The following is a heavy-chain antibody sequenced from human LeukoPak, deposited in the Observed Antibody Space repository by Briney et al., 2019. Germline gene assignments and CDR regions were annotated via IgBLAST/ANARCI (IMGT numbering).Heavy chain of an antibody. Sequence: SVKVSCKASRGTFSSYAISWVRQAPGQGLEWMGRIIPIFGTANYAQKFQGRVTITTDESTSTAYMELSSLRSEDTAVYYCARARLAGSLGNFDYWGQGTLVTVSS. J-gene: IGHJ4*02. CDR2: IIPIFGTA. CDR3: ARARLAGSLGNFDY. V-gene: IGHV1-69*05. D-gene: IGHD7-27*01. CDR1: RGTFSSYA.